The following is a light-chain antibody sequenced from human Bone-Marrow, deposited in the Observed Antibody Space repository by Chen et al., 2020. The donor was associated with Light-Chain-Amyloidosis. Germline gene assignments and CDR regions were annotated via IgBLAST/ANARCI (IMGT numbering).Light chain of an antibody. CDR2: EVT. Sequence: QSALTQPASVSGSPGQSITISCTGTSSDVGGDNHVSWYQQQPDKAPNLMIYEVTNRPSWVPDRFSGSKSYNTASLTISGLQTEDEADYFCISYTITSTLVFGSATRVTVL. CDR3: ISYTITSTLV. J-gene: IGLJ1*01. V-gene: IGLV2-14*01. CDR1: SSDVGGDNH.